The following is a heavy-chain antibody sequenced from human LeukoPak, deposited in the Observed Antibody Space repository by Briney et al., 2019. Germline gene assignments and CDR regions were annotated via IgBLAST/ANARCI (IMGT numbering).Heavy chain of an antibody. D-gene: IGHD5-24*01. J-gene: IGHJ4*02. Sequence: LDWIGIIYPRHSAPRYSPSFQGQVTISADKSISTAYLQWTSLKASDTAMYYCARQGRDLAYWGQGTLVTVSS. V-gene: IGHV5-51*01. CDR3: ARQGRDLAY. CDR2: IYPRHSAP.